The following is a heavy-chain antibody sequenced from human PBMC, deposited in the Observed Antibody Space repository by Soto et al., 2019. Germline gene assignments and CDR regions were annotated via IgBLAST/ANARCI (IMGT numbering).Heavy chain of an antibody. CDR3: SRGRFRLLWGDV. Sequence: QVQLVESGGGVVQPGTSLRLSCAASGFTFSDYYMHWVRQAPDKGPEWVAVIWSDGGDKYYADSVKGRFAISRDNSKSTLFLQMNSLRVEDTAVYYCSRGRFRLLWGDVWGKGTTVTVSP. CDR1: GFTFSDYY. CDR2: IWSDGGDK. V-gene: IGHV3-33*01. J-gene: IGHJ6*04. D-gene: IGHD2-2*01.